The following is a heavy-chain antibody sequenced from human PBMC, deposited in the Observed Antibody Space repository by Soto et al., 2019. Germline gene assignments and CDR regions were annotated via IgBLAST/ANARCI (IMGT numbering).Heavy chain of an antibody. D-gene: IGHD4-17*01. CDR1: GFTFSNHV. CDR3: VNGDYY. J-gene: IGHJ4*02. Sequence: EEQLVESGGGLVQPGGSLRLSCAASGFTFSNHVMNWVHQAPGWGLEWVSSINRDYNTYYADSVRGRFTISRDNAKDSLYLQMNSLRADDTAVYYCVNGDYYVGQGTLVTVSS. V-gene: IGHV3-48*01. CDR2: INRDYNT.